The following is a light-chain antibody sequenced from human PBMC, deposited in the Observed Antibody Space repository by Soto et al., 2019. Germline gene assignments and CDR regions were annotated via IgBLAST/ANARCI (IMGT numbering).Light chain of an antibody. Sequence: EIVMTQSPATLSVSPGEGATLSCRASQDISTNLAWYQQKPGQPPSLLIYGVSTRATGIPASFSGSGSGTEFTLTFSSLQSEDFAFYYCQQYDNWLRTVGQGTKV. CDR2: GVS. V-gene: IGKV3-15*01. CDR3: QQYDNWLRT. J-gene: IGKJ1*01. CDR1: QDISTN.